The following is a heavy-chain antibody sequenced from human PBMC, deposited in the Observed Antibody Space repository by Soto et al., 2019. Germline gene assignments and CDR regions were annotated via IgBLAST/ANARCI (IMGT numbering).Heavy chain of an antibody. V-gene: IGHV3-48*01. CDR1: GFTFRSYN. D-gene: IGHD3-3*01. Sequence: LSLTCAVSGFTFRSYNMNWVRQAPGKGLEWVSYISSSSSTIYYADSVKGRFSISRDNAKNSLYLQMNSLRAEDTAVYYCARDHVTIFGVVDYWGQGTLVTVSS. CDR3: ARDHVTIFGVVDY. CDR2: ISSSSSTI. J-gene: IGHJ4*02.